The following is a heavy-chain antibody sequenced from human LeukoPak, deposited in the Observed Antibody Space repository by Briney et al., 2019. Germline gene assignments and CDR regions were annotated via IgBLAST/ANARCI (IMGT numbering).Heavy chain of an antibody. D-gene: IGHD6-6*01. CDR1: GGSISSYY. V-gene: IGHV4-59*01. J-gene: IGHJ4*02. CDR2: IYYSGST. CDR3: ARGPTVAAYFY. Sequence: PSETLSLTCTVSGGSISSYYWSWIRQPPGKGLEWIGYIYYSGSTNYNPSLKSRVTISVDTSKNQFSLKLSFVTAADTAVYHCARGPTVAAYFYWGQGTLVTVSS.